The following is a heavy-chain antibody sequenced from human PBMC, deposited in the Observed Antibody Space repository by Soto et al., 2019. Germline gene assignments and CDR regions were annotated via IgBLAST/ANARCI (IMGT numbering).Heavy chain of an antibody. J-gene: IGHJ3*01. CDR1: GFSFGHFW. D-gene: IGHD3-9*01. CDR3: ARNYEILTAGIFDS. Sequence: GGSRRLSCAASGFSFGHFWMHWVRQAPGKGLVWLSHINSDGSTIVYADSVKGRFTISRDNAKNTLYLQMDSLRAEYTAFYYCARNYEILTAGIFDSWGPGTLITVSS. CDR2: INSDGSTI. V-gene: IGHV3-74*01.